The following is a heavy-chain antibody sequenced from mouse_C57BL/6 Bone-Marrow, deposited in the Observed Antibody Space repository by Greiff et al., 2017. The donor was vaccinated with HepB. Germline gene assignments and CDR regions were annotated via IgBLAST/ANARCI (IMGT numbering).Heavy chain of an antibody. V-gene: IGHV8-8*01. J-gene: IGHJ4*01. Sequence: QVTLKVSGPGILQPSQTLSLTCSFSGFSLSTFGMGVGWIRQPSGKGLEWLAHIWWDDDKYYNPALKSRLTISKDTSKNQVFLKIANVDTADTATYYCARMFPHITTVVPYYAMDYWGQGTSVTVSS. CDR1: GFSLSTFGMG. D-gene: IGHD1-1*01. CDR2: IWWDDDK. CDR3: ARMFPHITTVVPYYAMDY.